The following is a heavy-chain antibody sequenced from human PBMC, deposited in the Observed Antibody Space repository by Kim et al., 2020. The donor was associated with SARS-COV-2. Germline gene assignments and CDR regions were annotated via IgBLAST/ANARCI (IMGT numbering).Heavy chain of an antibody. V-gene: IGHV1-3*01. CDR3: ASISFDWPVDY. CDR2: T. D-gene: IGHD3-9*01. J-gene: IGHJ4*02. Sequence: TKYSQKFQGRVTITRDTSASTAYMELSSLRSEDTAVYYCASISFDWPVDYWGQGTLVTVSS.